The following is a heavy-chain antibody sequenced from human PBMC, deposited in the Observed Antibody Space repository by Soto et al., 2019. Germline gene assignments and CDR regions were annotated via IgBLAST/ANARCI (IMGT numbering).Heavy chain of an antibody. Sequence: SVKVSCKSSGGTFSSYAISWVRQAPGQGLEWLGGIIPSFGKGNYQQNFQGRLTITADESTSTVYMELSGLTSGDTAVYYCARERGGYNRGDFEFWGQGTLVTVSS. CDR1: GGTFSSYA. J-gene: IGHJ4*02. V-gene: IGHV1-69*13. CDR3: ARERGGYNRGDFEF. D-gene: IGHD5-12*01. CDR2: IIPSFGKG.